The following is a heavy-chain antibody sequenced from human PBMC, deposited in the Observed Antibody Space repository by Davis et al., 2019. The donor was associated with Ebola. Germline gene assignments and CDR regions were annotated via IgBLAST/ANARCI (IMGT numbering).Heavy chain of an antibody. CDR2: FAHSGSS. CDR3: ARVIFSGWYYAFDI. D-gene: IGHD6-13*01. Sequence: MPGGSLRLSCAVYGGSFSGYSWSWIRQSPGKGLEWIGEFAHSGSSHYNPSLKSRVSILGDTSKNQFSLELTSVTAADTATYYCARVIFSGWYYAFDIWGQGTMVIVSS. J-gene: IGHJ3*02. V-gene: IGHV4-34*01. CDR1: GGSFSGYS.